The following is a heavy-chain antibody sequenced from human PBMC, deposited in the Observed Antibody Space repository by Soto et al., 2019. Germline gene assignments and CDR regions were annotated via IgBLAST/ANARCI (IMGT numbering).Heavy chain of an antibody. V-gene: IGHV5-51*01. J-gene: IGHJ4*02. CDR2: IYPSDSDT. D-gene: IGHD3-3*01. CDR3: ARGGVSTRTFDY. CDR1: GYNFAGYW. Sequence: PGASLKISCKGSGYNFAGYWIAWVRQMPGKGLELMGIIYPSDSDTRYRPSFQGQVTISADKSISSAYLQWSSLRASDTAMYYCARGGVSTRTFDYWGQGTQVTVSS.